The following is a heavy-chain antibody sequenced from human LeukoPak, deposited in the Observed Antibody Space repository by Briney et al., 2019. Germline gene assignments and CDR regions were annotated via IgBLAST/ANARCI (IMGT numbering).Heavy chain of an antibody. CDR3: ARDRWLQEFDY. V-gene: IGHV3-7*01. J-gene: IGHJ4*02. CDR1: GFTFSSYW. D-gene: IGHD5-24*01. Sequence: GGSLRLSCAASGFTFSSYWMSWVRQAPAKGLEWVANIKQDGSEKYYVDSVKGRFTISRDNAKNSLYLQMNSLRAEDTAVYYCARDRWLQEFDYWGQGTLVTVSS. CDR2: IKQDGSEK.